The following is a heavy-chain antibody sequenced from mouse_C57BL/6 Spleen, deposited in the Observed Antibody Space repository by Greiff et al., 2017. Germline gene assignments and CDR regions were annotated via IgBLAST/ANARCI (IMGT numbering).Heavy chain of an antibody. V-gene: IGHV14-1*01. D-gene: IGHD2-2*01. CDR2: IDPEDGDT. J-gene: IGHJ2*01. Sequence: VQLQQSGAELVRPGASVKLSCTASGFNIKDYYMHWVKQRPEQGLEWIGRIDPEDGDTEYAPKFQGKATMTADTSSNTAYLQLSSLTSEDTAVYYCTTGVYYGYVYFDYWGQGTTLTVSS. CDR1: GFNIKDYY. CDR3: TTGVYYGYVYFDY.